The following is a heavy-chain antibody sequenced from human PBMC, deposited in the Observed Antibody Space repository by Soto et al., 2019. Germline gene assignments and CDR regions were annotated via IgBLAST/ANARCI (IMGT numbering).Heavy chain of an antibody. D-gene: IGHD6-13*01. V-gene: IGHV1-24*01. J-gene: IGHJ6*02. CDR3: ATKGRWYVGYYYYGMDV. Sequence: ASVKVSCKVSGYTLTELSMHWVRQAPGKGLEWMGGFDPEDGETIYAQKFQGRVTMTEDTSTDSAYMELSSLRSEDTAVYYCATKGRWYVGYYYYGMDVWGQGTTVTVSS. CDR1: GYTLTELS. CDR2: FDPEDGET.